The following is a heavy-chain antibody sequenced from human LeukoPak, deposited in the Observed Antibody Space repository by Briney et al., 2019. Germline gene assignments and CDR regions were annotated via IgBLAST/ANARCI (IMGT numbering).Heavy chain of an antibody. Sequence: PAGSLTLSCAAYGFSFSSYSITWVRPPPGRVREWVSCIRGSGGSTYYADSVKGRFTISRDNSKNTLYLQMNSLRAGDTGLYYCAKGSRGSSPRLFDYWGEGTQVSVCS. CDR1: GFSFSSYS. CDR2: IRGSGGST. CDR3: AKGSRGSSPRLFDY. V-gene: IGHV3-23*01. D-gene: IGHD6-13*01. J-gene: IGHJ4*02.